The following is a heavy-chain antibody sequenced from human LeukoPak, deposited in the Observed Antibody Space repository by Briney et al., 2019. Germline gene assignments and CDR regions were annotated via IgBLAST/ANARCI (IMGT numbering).Heavy chain of an antibody. V-gene: IGHV3-74*01. J-gene: IGHJ4*02. D-gene: IGHD1-26*01. CDR2: INSDGSWT. Sequence: GGSLRLSCAASGNYWMHWVRQAPGKGLVWVSHINSDGSWTSYADSVKGRFTISKDNAKNTVYLQMNSLRAEDTAVYYCTRERRDGISYTGNFWGKGTQVTVSS. CDR1: GNYW. CDR3: TRERRDGISYTGNF.